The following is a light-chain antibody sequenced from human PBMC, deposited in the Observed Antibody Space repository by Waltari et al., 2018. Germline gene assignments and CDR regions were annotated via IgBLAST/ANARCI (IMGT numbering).Light chain of an antibody. J-gene: IGKJ2*03. Sequence: DVQLTQSPSSLSASVGDRVTITCQASQDIYNYLNLFQQKPGKAPQLLIYDASNLETGVPSRFSGSRSGTDFTFTISSLQPEDVATYYCQQYENFPYSFGQGTKLEIK. CDR3: QQYENFPYS. CDR2: DAS. V-gene: IGKV1-33*01. CDR1: QDIYNY.